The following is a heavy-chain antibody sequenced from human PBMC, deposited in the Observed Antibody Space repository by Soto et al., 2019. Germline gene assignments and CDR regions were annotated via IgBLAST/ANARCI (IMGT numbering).Heavy chain of an antibody. V-gene: IGHV3-30*18. CDR2: ISYDGNEK. CDR1: GFTFSTYG. J-gene: IGHJ4*02. D-gene: IGHD6-19*01. CDR3: AKEGALSGWTDGDY. Sequence: QVQLVESGGGVVQPGRSLRLSCAASGFTFSTYGMHWVRQAPGKGQEWVADISYDGNEKHYADSVKGRFTISRENSKDTLCLQMNCLRAEDTAVYYRAKEGALSGWTDGDYWGQGTLVTVSS.